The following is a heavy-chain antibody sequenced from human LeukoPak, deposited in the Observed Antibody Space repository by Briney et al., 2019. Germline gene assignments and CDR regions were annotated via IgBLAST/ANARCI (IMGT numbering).Heavy chain of an antibody. D-gene: IGHD3-10*01. CDR2: MNPNSGDT. V-gene: IGHV1-8*01. CDR3: ARGPFGSGSFLDY. J-gene: IGHJ4*02. Sequence: GASVKVSCKASGYIFSSNDINWVRQAAGQGPEWMGWMNPNSGDTGYTQKFQGRVAMTRSTSITTAYMELSSLRSEDTAVYYCARGPFGSGSFLDYWGQGTLVAVSS. CDR1: GYIFSSND.